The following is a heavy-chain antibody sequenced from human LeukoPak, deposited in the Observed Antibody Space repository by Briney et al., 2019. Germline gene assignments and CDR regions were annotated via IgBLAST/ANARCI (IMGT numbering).Heavy chain of an antibody. Sequence: GASVKVSCKASGGTFSSYTISWVRQAPGQGLEWMGGIIPIFGTANYAQKFQGRVTITADESTSTAYMELSSLRSEDTAVYYCARELGAAYSSINWFDPWGQGTLVTVSS. CDR3: ARELGAAYSSINWFDP. D-gene: IGHD6-19*01. CDR1: GGTFSSYT. V-gene: IGHV1-69*13. J-gene: IGHJ5*02. CDR2: IIPIFGTA.